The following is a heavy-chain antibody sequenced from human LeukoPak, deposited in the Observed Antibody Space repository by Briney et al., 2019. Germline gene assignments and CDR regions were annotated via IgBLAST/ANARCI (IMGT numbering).Heavy chain of an antibody. CDR2: ISGSGGST. CDR3: AKDPGGLWLLKTVNYYFDY. V-gene: IGHV3-23*01. Sequence: PGGSLRLSCAASGFTFSSYAMSWVRQAPGKGLEWVSAISGSGGSTYYADSVKGRFTISRDNSKNTLYLQTNSLRAEDTAVYYCAKDPGGLWLLKTVNYYFDYWGQGTLVTVSS. CDR1: GFTFSSYA. J-gene: IGHJ4*02. D-gene: IGHD5-18*01.